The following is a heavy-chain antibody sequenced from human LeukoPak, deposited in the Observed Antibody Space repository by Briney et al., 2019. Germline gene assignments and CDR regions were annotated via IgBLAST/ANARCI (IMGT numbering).Heavy chain of an antibody. Sequence: ASVKVSCKASGYTFSTYDINWARQATGQGLEWMGWMNPNSGNTGYAHKFQGRVTITWNTSISTAYMELSSLRSEDTAVYYCARGARMYNWFDPWGQGTLVTVSS. D-gene: IGHD1-26*01. V-gene: IGHV1-8*03. CDR2: MNPNSGNT. CDR3: ARGARMYNWFDP. J-gene: IGHJ5*02. CDR1: GYTFSTYD.